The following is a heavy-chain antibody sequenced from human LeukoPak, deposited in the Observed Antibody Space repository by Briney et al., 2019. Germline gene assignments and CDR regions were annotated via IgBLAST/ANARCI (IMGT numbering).Heavy chain of an antibody. V-gene: IGHV3-33*08. CDR3: ARPTLRYSSSSGGVFDH. CDR2: IWYDGSNK. J-gene: IGHJ4*02. Sequence: GGSLRLSCAASGFTFSSYWMSWVRQAPGKGLEWVAVIWYDGSNKYYGDSVKGRFTISRDNSKNTLYLQMNSLRAEDTAVYYCARPTLRYSSSSGGVFDHWGQGTLVTVSS. CDR1: GFTFSSYW. D-gene: IGHD6-6*01.